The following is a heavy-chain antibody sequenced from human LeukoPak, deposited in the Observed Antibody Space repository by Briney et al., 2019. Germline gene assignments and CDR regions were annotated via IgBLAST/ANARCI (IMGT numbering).Heavy chain of an antibody. CDR2: IIPIFGTA. CDR1: GGTFSSYA. J-gene: IGHJ4*02. D-gene: IGHD1-26*01. CDR3: ARESYSGSYVYFDY. Sequence: GASVKVSCKASGGTFSSYAISWVRQAPGQGLEWMGRIIPIFGTANYAQKFQGRVTITTDASTSTAYMELSSLRSDDTAVYYCARESYSGSYVYFDYWGQGTLVTVSS. V-gene: IGHV1-69*05.